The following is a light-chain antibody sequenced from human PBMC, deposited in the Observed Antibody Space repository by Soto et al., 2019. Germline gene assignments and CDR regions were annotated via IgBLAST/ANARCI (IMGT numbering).Light chain of an antibody. CDR3: NSYTSTSPPYV. V-gene: IGLV2-14*01. J-gene: IGLJ1*01. CDR1: NSDIGRYNF. Sequence: QSALTQPASVSGSAGQSISISCTGTNSDIGRYNFVSWYQQRPGQAPQLLIFDVSNRPSGISDRFSGSKSGTTASLTISVLQAEDEADYYCNSYTSTSPPYVFGTGTKVTVL. CDR2: DVS.